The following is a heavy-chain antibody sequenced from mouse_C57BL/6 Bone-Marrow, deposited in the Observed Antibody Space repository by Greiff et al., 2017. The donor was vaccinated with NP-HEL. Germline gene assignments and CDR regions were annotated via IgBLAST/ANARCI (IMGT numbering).Heavy chain of an antibody. CDR2: ISNGGGST. CDR3: ARLYYYGSSYVYYFDY. J-gene: IGHJ2*01. V-gene: IGHV5-12*01. Sequence: EVKLMESGGGLVQPGGSLKLSCAASGFTFSDYYMYWVRQTPEKRLEWVAYISNGGGSTYYPDTVKGRFPISRDNAKNTLYLQMSRLKSEDTAMYYCARLYYYGSSYVYYFDYWGQGTTLTVSS. CDR1: GFTFSDYY. D-gene: IGHD1-1*01.